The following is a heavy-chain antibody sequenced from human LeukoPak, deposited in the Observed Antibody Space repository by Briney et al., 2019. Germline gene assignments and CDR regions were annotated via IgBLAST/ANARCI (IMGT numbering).Heavy chain of an antibody. J-gene: IGHJ4*02. CDR1: GGTFSSYA. CDR3: ARVGANGVHNDY. Sequence: SVKVSCKASGGTFSSYAISWVQQAPGQGLEWMGGIIPIFGTANYAQKFQGRVTITADESTSTAYMELSSLRSEDTAVYYCARVGANGVHNDYWGQGTLVTVSS. D-gene: IGHD1-26*01. CDR2: IIPIFGTA. V-gene: IGHV1-69*13.